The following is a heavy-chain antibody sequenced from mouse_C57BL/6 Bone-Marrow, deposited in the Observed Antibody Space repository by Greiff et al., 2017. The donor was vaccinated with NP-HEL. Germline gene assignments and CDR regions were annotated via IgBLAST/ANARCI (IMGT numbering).Heavy chain of an antibody. Sequence: VQLQQSGAELVKPGASVKMSCKASGYTFTSYWITWVKQRPGQGLEWIGDIYPGSGSTNYNEKFKSKATLTVDTSSSTAYMQLSSLTSEDSAVYYCARGGYYAMDDWGQGTSVTVSA. CDR3: ARGGYYAMDD. CDR1: GYTFTSYW. J-gene: IGHJ4*01. V-gene: IGHV1-55*01. CDR2: IYPGSGST.